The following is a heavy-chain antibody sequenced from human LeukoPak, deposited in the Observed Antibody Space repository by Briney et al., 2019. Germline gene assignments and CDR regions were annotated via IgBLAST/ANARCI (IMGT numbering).Heavy chain of an antibody. V-gene: IGHV3-11*01. CDR1: GFTFSDYY. J-gene: IGHJ4*02. CDR2: ISSSGSTI. D-gene: IGHD1-26*01. Sequence: GGSRRLSCAASGFTFSDYYMSWIRQAPGKGLEWVSYISSSGSTIYYADSVKGRLTISRDNAKNSLYLQMNSLRAEDTAVYYCARDRIVGAEAIAYWGQGTLVTVSS. CDR3: ARDRIVGAEAIAY.